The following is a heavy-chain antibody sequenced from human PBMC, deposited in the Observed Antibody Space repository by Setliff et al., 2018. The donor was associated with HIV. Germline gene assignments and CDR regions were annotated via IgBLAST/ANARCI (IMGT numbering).Heavy chain of an antibody. Sequence: SETLSLTCTVSGGSISSSSYYWGWIRQPPGKGLEWIGSIDYSGSTSYNPSLKSRVTVSVDTPENQFSLKLSSVAAADTAVYYCARTMGVNYFDYWGQGTLVTVSS. J-gene: IGHJ4*02. CDR1: GGSISSSSYY. V-gene: IGHV4-39*01. CDR2: IDYSGST. D-gene: IGHD3-10*01. CDR3: ARTMGVNYFDY.